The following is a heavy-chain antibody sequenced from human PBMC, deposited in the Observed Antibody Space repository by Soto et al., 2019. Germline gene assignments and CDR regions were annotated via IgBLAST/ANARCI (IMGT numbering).Heavy chain of an antibody. D-gene: IGHD2-2*01. CDR1: GGTFSSYA. CDR2: IIPIFGTA. Sequence: QVQLVQSGAEVKKPGSSVKVSCKASGGTFSSYAISWVRQAPGQGLEWMGGIIPIFGTANYAQKFQGRVTITADESTSTAYMELSSLRSEDTDVYYCARAIDDCSSTSCYADTKNFDDWGQGTLVTVSA. CDR3: ARAIDDCSSTSCYADTKNFDD. J-gene: IGHJ4*02. V-gene: IGHV1-69*01.